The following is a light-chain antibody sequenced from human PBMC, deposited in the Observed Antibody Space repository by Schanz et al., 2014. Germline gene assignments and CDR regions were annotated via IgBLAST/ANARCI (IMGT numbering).Light chain of an antibody. CDR2: GAF. J-gene: IGKJ4*01. CDR1: QSVSSNS. Sequence: EIVLTQSPGTLSLSEGERATLSCRASQSVSSNSLAWFQFKPGQAPRLLIYGAFTRATGIPDRFSGSGSGTDFTLTISRLEPEDFAVYYCQQYHNSPQISFGGGTKVDI. V-gene: IGKV3-20*01. CDR3: QQYHNSPQIS.